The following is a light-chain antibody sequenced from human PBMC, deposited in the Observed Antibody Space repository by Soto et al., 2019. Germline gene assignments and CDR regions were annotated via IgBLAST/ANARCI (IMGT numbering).Light chain of an antibody. V-gene: IGKV3-15*01. CDR2: GAS. J-gene: IGKJ2*01. CDR3: QQYNNWPPYT. CDR1: QSVSSN. Sequence: EIVMTQSPATLSVSPGERATLSCRASQSVSSNLAWYQQKPGQAPRLLNYGASTRATGIPARFSGSGSGTEFTLTISSLQSEDFAVYYCQQYNNWPPYTFGQGTKLGI.